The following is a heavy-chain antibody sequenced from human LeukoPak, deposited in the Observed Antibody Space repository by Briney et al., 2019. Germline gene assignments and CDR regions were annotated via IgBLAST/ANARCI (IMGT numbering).Heavy chain of an antibody. CDR2: INTDGSST. D-gene: IGHD1-26*01. V-gene: IGHV3-74*01. J-gene: IGHJ4*02. CDR3: ASLAGATESDS. Sequence: GGSLRLSCAASGFTFSSYWMHWVRQAPGKGLVWVSRINTDGSSTSYADSVKGRFTISRDNAKNTLYVQMNSLRAEDTAVYYCASLAGATESDSWGQGTLVTISS. CDR1: GFTFSSYW.